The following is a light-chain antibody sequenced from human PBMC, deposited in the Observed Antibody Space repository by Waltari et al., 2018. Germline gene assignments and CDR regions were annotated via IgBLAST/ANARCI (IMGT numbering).Light chain of an antibody. CDR3: QQYYSRRT. V-gene: IGKV4-1*01. J-gene: IGKJ1*01. CDR2: WAS. Sequence: IVMTQSPDFLAVSLGEGDSINCKSRQSILYNSNDKNYLAWYQQKPGQPPKLLIYWASTRESGVPDRFSGSGSGTDFTLTISSLQAEDVAVYYCQQYYSRRTFGQGTKVEI. CDR1: QSILYNSNDKNY.